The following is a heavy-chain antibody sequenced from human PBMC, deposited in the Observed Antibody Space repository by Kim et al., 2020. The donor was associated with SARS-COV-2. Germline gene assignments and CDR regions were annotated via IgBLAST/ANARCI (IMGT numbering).Heavy chain of an antibody. CDR2: LVYDANDK. D-gene: IGHD1-1*01. J-gene: IGHJ4*02. V-gene: IGHV3-30*18. Sequence: GGSLRLSCSASGFTFNSYGMYWVRQAPGRRLEWVALLVYDANDKHYADSVKGRFTISRDNSENTLYLQMNGLRAEDTATYYCVKRGLDAFDDWGQGTLVTVSS. CDR1: GFTFNSYG. CDR3: VKRGLDAFDD.